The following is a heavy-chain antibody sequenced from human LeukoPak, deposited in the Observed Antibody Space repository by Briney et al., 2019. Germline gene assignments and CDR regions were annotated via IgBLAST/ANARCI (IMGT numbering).Heavy chain of an antibody. J-gene: IGHJ4*02. CDR2: ISGSGGST. D-gene: IGHD1/OR15-1a*01. V-gene: IGHV3-23*01. CDR1: GFTFSSYA. CDR3: AKDRGGEQIGFGFDY. Sequence: GGSLRLSCAASGFTFSSYAMSWVRQAPGKGLGWVSAISGSGGSTYYADSVKGRFTISRDNSKNTLYLQMNSLRAEDTAVYYCAKDRGGEQIGFGFDYWGQGTLVTVSS.